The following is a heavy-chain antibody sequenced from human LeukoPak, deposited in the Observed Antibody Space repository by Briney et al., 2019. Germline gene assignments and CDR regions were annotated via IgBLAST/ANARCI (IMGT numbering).Heavy chain of an antibody. CDR2: ISYDGSNK. D-gene: IGHD3-9*01. Sequence: PGGSLRLSCAASGFTFSSYAMHWVRQAPGKGLEWVAVISYDGSNKYYADSVKGRFTISRDNAKNSLYLQMNSLRAEDTAVYYCASCGMRYFDWGSFDYWGQGTLVTVSS. CDR3: ASCGMRYFDWGSFDY. V-gene: IGHV3-30-3*01. J-gene: IGHJ4*02. CDR1: GFTFSSYA.